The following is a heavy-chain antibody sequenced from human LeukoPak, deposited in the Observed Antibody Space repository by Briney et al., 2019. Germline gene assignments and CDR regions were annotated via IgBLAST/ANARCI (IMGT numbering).Heavy chain of an antibody. CDR3: ARHWPDSSSPLDY. D-gene: IGHD3-22*01. V-gene: IGHV5-51*01. CDR1: GYSFSSYW. Sequence: GESLKISCKSSGYSFSSYWIAWVRQMPGKAPEWMGIVYPGDSDTRYSPSFQGRVTLSADKSISTAFLQWSSLKASDTAMYFCARHWPDSSSPLDYWGQGTLVTVSS. CDR2: VYPGDSDT. J-gene: IGHJ4*02.